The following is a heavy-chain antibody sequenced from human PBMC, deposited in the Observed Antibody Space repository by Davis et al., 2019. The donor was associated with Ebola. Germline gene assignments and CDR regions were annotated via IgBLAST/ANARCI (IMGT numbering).Heavy chain of an antibody. D-gene: IGHD1-26*01. Sequence: MPGGSLRLSCSVSGGSIRSSNYYCSWVRQPPGKGLEWVGSIFYSGTTYFNPSLSSRVAVSVDTSKNHVSLKLSSVTAADTAIYYCAIQVVGATRVFDFWGQGTLVTVSS. J-gene: IGHJ4*02. CDR2: IFYSGTT. V-gene: IGHV4-39*02. CDR3: AIQVVGATRVFDF. CDR1: GGSIRSSNYY.